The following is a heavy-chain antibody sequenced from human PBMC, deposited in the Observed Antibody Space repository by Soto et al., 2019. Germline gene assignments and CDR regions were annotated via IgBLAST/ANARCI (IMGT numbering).Heavy chain of an antibody. J-gene: IGHJ6*02. CDR2: IWYDGSNK. CDR3: ARDGPVVVVAANYYYYGMDV. D-gene: IGHD2-15*01. V-gene: IGHV3-33*01. CDR1: GFTFSSYG. Sequence: GGSLRLSCAASGFTFSSYGMHWVRQAPGKGLEWVAVIWYDGSNKYYADSVKGRFTISRDNSKNTLYLQMNSLRAEDTAVYYCARDGPVVVVAANYYYYGMDVWGQGTTVTVSS.